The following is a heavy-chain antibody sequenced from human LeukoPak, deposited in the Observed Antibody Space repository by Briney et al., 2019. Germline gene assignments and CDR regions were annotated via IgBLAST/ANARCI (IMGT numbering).Heavy chain of an antibody. J-gene: IGHJ4*02. CDR2: INTDGSYI. D-gene: IGHD6-13*01. Sequence: GGSLRLSCAASGFIFSSWWMIWFRRLPGKGLVSVSHINTDGSYIRYADSVKGRFTISRDNAKNSLYLQMNSLRAEDTAVYYCARAVWAAAGTASGYWGQGTLVTVSS. V-gene: IGHV3-74*01. CDR1: GFIFSSWW. CDR3: ARAVWAAAGTASGY.